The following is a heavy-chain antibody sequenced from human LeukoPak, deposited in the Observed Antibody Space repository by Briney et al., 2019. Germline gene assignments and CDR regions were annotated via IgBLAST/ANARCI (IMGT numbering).Heavy chain of an antibody. V-gene: IGHV1-69*01. Sequence: GSSVKVSCKASGGTFNNYAINWVRQAPGQGLEWMGGIIPIFGSSNYAQKFQGRVTITADESTTTAYMELSSLRSEDTAVYYCAKNGDRGAYCTGGTCYPYFYYYMDVWGKGTTVTI. D-gene: IGHD2-15*01. CDR2: IIPIFGSS. CDR3: AKNGDRGAYCTGGTCYPYFYYYMDV. J-gene: IGHJ6*03. CDR1: GGTFNNYA.